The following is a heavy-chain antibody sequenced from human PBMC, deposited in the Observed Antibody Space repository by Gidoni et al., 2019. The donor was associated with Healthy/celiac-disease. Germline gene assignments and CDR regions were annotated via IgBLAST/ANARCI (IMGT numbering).Heavy chain of an antibody. V-gene: IGHV3-21*01. CDR1: GFTFSSYS. J-gene: IGHJ4*02. CDR3: ARDLVGIAAAGDY. D-gene: IGHD6-13*01. CDR2: ISSSSSYI. Sequence: EVQLVESGGGLVKPGGSLRLSCAASGFTFSSYSMNWVRQAPGKGLEWVSSISSSSSYIYYADSVKGRFTISRDNAKNSLYLQMNSLRAEDTAVYYCARDLVGIAAAGDYWGQGTLVTVSS.